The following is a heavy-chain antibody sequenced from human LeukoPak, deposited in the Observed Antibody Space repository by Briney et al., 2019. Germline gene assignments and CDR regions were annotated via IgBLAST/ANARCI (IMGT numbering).Heavy chain of an antibody. V-gene: IGHV3-7*05. CDR2: IYQDGSMK. D-gene: IGHD3-10*01. J-gene: IGHJ4*02. CDR1: GFTLRSSW. CDR3: AREDWFDFDY. Sequence: PGGSLRLSCAASGFTLRSSWMSWVRQAPGKGLEWVACIYQDGSMKHYLGSVKDRFTIPRDNAENSLYLQINSLRAEYTAVYYCAREDWFDFDYWGQGTPVAVSS.